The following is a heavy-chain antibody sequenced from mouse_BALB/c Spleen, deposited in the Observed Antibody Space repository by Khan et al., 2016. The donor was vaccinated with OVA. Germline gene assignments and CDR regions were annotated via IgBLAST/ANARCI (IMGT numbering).Heavy chain of an antibody. CDR3: TDNGSSSAWFTY. Sequence: QVQLQQSGAELAKPGASVKMSCKASGYTFTSYWMHWVKQRPGQGLEWIGYINPSTDYTEYNHKFKDKATLTADKSSSTAYMQLTSLTSEDSAVYYCTDNGSSSAWFTYWGQGTLVTVSA. CDR1: GYTFTSYW. CDR2: INPSTDYT. V-gene: IGHV1-7*01. J-gene: IGHJ3*01. D-gene: IGHD1-1*01.